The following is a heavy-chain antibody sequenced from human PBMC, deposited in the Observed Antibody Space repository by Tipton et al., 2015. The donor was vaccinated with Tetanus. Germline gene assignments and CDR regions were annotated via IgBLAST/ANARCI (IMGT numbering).Heavy chain of an antibody. CDR1: GFTFSNYA. V-gene: IGHV3-23*01. D-gene: IGHD3-16*01. CDR2: IGGSGDDT. J-gene: IGHJ4*02. CDR3: AARPGGRAAPFDY. Sequence: SGFTFSNYAMAWVRQAPGKGLEYVSPIGGSGDDTYYADSVKGRFTISRDSSKNTLHLQMNSLRVDDTAVYYCAARPGGRAAPFDYWGRGTLVTVSS.